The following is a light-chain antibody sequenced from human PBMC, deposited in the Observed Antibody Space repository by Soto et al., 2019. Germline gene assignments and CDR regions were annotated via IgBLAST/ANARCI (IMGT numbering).Light chain of an antibody. J-gene: IGKJ5*01. Sequence: DIQMTQSPSSLSASVGDRVTITCRASQSISSSLNWYQQKPGKAPKLLIYAASSLQSGVPSRLSGSGSGTDFTPTISSLQPEDFATYYCQQSYSTPRTFGQGTRLEIK. CDR2: AAS. CDR3: QQSYSTPRT. CDR1: QSISSS. V-gene: IGKV1-39*01.